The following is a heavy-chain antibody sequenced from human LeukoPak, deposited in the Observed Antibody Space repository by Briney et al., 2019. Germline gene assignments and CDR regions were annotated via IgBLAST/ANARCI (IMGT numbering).Heavy chain of an antibody. Sequence: GGSLRLSCAASGFTFSSYSMNWVRQAPGKGLEWVSYISSSSSTIYYADSVKGRFTISRDNAKNSLYLQMNSLRAEDTAVYYCASLPLARSGWYIYWGQGTLVTASS. CDR3: ASLPLARSGWYIY. J-gene: IGHJ4*02. CDR2: ISSSSSTI. CDR1: GFTFSSYS. D-gene: IGHD6-19*01. V-gene: IGHV3-48*04.